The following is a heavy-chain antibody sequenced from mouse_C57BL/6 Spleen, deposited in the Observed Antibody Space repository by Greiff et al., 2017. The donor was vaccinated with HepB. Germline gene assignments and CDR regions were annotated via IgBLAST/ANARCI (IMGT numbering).Heavy chain of an antibody. J-gene: IGHJ3*01. CDR1: GFTFSSYA. CDR2: ISDGGSYT. D-gene: IGHD2-5*01. Sequence: EVHLVESGGGLVKPGGSLKLSCAASGFTFSSYAMSWVRQTPEKRLEWVATISDGGSYTYYPDNVKGRFTISRDNAKNNLYLQMSHLKSEDTAMYYCAREGYSNYVDWFAYWGQGTLVTVSA. CDR3: AREGYSNYVDWFAY. V-gene: IGHV5-4*01.